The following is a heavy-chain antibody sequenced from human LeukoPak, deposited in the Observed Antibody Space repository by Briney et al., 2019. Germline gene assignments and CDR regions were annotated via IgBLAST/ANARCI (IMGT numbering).Heavy chain of an antibody. CDR3: ARGRWTMVRGVILTPIDY. CDR1: GFTFSSYS. V-gene: IGHV3-21*01. CDR2: ISSSSSYI. J-gene: IGHJ4*02. D-gene: IGHD3-10*01. Sequence: GGSLRLSCAASGFTFSSYSMNWVRQAPGKGLEWVSSISSSSSYIYYADLVKGRFTISRDNAKNSLYLQMNSLRAEDTAVYYCARGRWTMVRGVILTPIDYWGQGTLVTVSS.